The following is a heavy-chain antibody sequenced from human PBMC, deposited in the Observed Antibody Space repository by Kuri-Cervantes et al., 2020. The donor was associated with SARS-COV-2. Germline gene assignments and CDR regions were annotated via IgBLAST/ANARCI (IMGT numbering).Heavy chain of an antibody. CDR1: GYTFTSYY. V-gene: IGHV1-46*01. J-gene: IGHJ6*02. Sequence: ASVKVSCKASGYTFTSYYMHWVRQAPGQGLEWMGIINPSSGSTSYAQKFQGRVTMTRDTSTSTVYMELSSLRSEDTAVYYCAREAGYYDMLLTPSYYYYYYGMDVWGQGTTVTVSS. CDR3: AREAGYYDMLLTPSYYYYYYGMDV. CDR2: INPSSGST. D-gene: IGHD3-9*01.